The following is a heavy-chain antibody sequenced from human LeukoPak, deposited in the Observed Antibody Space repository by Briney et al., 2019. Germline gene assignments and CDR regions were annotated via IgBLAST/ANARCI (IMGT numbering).Heavy chain of an antibody. V-gene: IGHV3-53*01. Sequence: GGSLRLSCAASGFTVSSNYMSWVRQAPGKGLEGVSVIYSGGSTYYADSVKGRFTISRDNSKNTLYLQMNSLRAEDTAVYYCARVSGSEIYYFDYWGQGTLVTVSS. D-gene: IGHD3-10*01. CDR2: IYSGGST. CDR1: GFTVSSNY. CDR3: ARVSGSEIYYFDY. J-gene: IGHJ4*02.